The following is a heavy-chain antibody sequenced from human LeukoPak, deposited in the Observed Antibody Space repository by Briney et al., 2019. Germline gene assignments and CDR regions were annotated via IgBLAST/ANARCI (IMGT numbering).Heavy chain of an antibody. CDR3: ARGGCYGDYWSPNFGYFDY. D-gene: IGHD4-17*01. CDR2: IYHSGSP. Sequence: SGTLSLTCAVSGGSISSNNWWGWVRQPPGKGLEWIGEIYHSGSPNYNPSLKSRVTISVDKSRNHFSLNLSSVTAADTAVYYCARGGCYGDYWSPNFGYFDYWGQGTLVTVSS. J-gene: IGHJ4*02. V-gene: IGHV4-4*02. CDR1: GGSISSNNW.